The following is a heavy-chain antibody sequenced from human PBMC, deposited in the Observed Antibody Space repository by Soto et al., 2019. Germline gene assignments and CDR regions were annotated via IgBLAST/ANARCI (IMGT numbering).Heavy chain of an antibody. CDR1: GIAFSRYG. CDR3: SRGTYYPQSSGLHADY. J-gene: IGHJ4*02. V-gene: IGHV3-33*03. CDR2: IWHDGSDK. D-gene: IGHD3-22*01. Sequence: LRLSCVASGIAFSRYGMHWVRQAPGKGLEWLALIWHDGSDKYYADSVKGRFTVSRDNSKNTLFLQMNSLRPEDTAVYYCSRGTYYPQSSGLHADYWGPGTVVTVSS.